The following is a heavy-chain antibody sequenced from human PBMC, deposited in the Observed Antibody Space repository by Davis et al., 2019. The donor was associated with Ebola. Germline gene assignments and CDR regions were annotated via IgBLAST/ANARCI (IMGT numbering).Heavy chain of an antibody. CDR3: ARGLPQYYYDSSGYYSFPAFDY. J-gene: IGHJ4*02. D-gene: IGHD3-22*01. CDR2: IYHSGST. Sequence: MPSETLSLTCTVSGGSISSSNWWSWVRQPPGKGLEWIGEIYHSGSTNYNPSLKSRVTISVDTSKNQFSLKLSSVTAADTAVYYCARGLPQYYYDSSGYYSFPAFDYWGQGTLVTVSS. V-gene: IGHV4-4*02. CDR1: GGSISSSNW.